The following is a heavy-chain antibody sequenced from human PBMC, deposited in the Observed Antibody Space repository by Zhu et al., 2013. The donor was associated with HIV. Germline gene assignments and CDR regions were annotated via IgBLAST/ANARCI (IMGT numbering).Heavy chain of an antibody. J-gene: IGHJ3*02. CDR1: GYTFTSYY. Sequence: QVQLVQSGAEVKKPGASVKVSCKASGYTFTSYYMHWVRQAPGQGLEWMGIINPSGGSTSYAQKFQGRVTMTRDTSTSTVYMELSSLRSEDTAVYYCARKEIHPDGIDAFDIWGQGTMVTVSS. D-gene: IGHD3-10*01. CDR3: ARKEIHPDGIDAFDI. CDR2: INPSGGST. V-gene: IGHV1-46*01.